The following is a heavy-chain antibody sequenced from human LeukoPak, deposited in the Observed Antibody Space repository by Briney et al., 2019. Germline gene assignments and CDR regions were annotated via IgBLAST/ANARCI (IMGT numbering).Heavy chain of an antibody. Sequence: GESLKISCTVSGFTVSRSYMTWVRQAPGKGLEWVSVIYSGGSTYYADSVKGRFTISRDNPKNTLYLQMNSLRAEDAAVYYCARADYAYFDYWGQGTLVTVSS. V-gene: IGHV3-53*01. CDR2: IYSGGST. J-gene: IGHJ4*02. CDR1: GFTVSRSY. D-gene: IGHD4-17*01. CDR3: ARADYAYFDY.